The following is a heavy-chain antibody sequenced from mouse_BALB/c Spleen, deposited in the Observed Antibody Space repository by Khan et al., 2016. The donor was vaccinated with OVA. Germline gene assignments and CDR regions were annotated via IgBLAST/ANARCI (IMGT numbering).Heavy chain of an antibody. CDR1: GYTFTTYW. Sequence: QVQLQQPGTELAKPGASVKMSCKASGYTFTTYWMHWVKQRPGQGLEWIGYINPTFGYTDYNEKFKDKATLSADKSSSTAYMQLSSLTSEDSAVYYCARDRIDYWGQGTTLTVSS. CDR3: ARDRIDY. V-gene: IGHV1-7*01. CDR2: INPTFGYT. J-gene: IGHJ2*01.